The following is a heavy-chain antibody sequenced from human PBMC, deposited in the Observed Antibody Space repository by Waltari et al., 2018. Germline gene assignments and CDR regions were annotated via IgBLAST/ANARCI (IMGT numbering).Heavy chain of an antibody. Sequence: QLQLQESRPGLVKPSETLSLTCTVSGGSISSTSYYWGWLRQPPGKGLEWIGSIYYSGSTYYNPSLKSRVTISVDTSKNQFSLKLSSVTAADTAVYYCARDRETTPDFDYWGQGTLVTVSS. CDR1: GGSISSTSYY. CDR2: IYYSGST. D-gene: IGHD1-7*01. CDR3: ARDRETTPDFDY. J-gene: IGHJ4*02. V-gene: IGHV4-39*07.